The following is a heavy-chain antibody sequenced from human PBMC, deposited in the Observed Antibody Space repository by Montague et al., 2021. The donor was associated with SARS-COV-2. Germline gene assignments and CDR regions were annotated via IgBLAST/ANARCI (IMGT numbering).Heavy chain of an antibody. Sequence: SLRLSCAASRLPFNGYAMHRVRQAPGKGLEWLTFISHDESNHRYADSVKGRFTISRDNSKNTLYLQMDSLRPGDTAVYYCAREGYRSGSFYIDYWGQGTLVTVSS. CDR2: ISHDESNH. V-gene: IGHV3-30*04. J-gene: IGHJ4*01. CDR3: AREGYRSGSFYIDY. D-gene: IGHD1-26*01. CDR1: RLPFNGYA.